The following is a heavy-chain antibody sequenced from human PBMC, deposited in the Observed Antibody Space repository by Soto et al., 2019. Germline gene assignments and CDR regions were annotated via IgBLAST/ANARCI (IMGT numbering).Heavy chain of an antibody. CDR3: AGLPRQRYSNHYHYYGMDV. CDR2: INHSGST. J-gene: IGHJ6*02. CDR1: GGSFSGYY. V-gene: IGHV4-34*01. Sequence: SETLSLTCAVYGGSFSGYYWSWIRQPPGKGLEWIGEINHSGSTNYNPSLKSRVTISVDTSKNQFSLKLSSVTAADTAVYYCAGLPRQRYSNHYHYYGMDVWGQGTTVTVSS. D-gene: IGHD4-4*01.